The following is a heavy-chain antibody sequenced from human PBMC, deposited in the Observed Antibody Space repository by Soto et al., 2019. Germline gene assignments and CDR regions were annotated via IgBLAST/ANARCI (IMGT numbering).Heavy chain of an antibody. CDR2: INAGNGNT. CDR1: GYTFTSYA. D-gene: IGHD2-2*01. CDR3: ASEDGSSTSCLPYGMDG. J-gene: IGHJ6*02. Sequence: GASVKVSCKASGYTFTSYAMHWVRQAPGQRLEWMGWINAGNGNTKYSQKFQGRVTITRDTSASTAYMELSSLRSEDTAVYYCASEDGSSTSCLPYGMDGWGQGTTVTVSS. V-gene: IGHV1-3*01.